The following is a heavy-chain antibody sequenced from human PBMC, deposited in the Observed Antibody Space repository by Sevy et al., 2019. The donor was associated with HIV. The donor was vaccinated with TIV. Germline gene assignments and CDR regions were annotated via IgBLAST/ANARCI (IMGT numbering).Heavy chain of an antibody. D-gene: IGHD2-2*01. CDR1: GFTFSGYA. V-gene: IGHV3-23*01. CDR3: AKRDQQYCTSTNCYGYFDY. Sequence: GGSLRLSCAASGFTFSGYAMSWVRQAPGKGLEWVSSISSSVGSTYYADSVKGRFTISRDNSKNMLYLRMNSLRAEDTAVYYCAKRDQQYCTSTNCYGYFDYWGQGTLVTVSS. CDR2: ISSSVGST. J-gene: IGHJ4*02.